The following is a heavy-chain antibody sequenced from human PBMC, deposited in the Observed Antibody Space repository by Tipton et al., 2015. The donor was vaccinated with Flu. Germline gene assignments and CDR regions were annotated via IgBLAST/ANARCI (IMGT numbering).Heavy chain of an antibody. Sequence: TLSLTCTVSGGSISSYYWSWIRQPAGKGLEWIGRIYTSGSTNYNPSLKSRVTMSVDTSKNQFSLKLSSVTAADTAVYYCARTRAKYTAMGYLYYFDYWGQGTLVTVSS. CDR2: IYTSGST. D-gene: IGHD5-18*01. J-gene: IGHJ4*02. V-gene: IGHV4-4*07. CDR1: GGSISSYY. CDR3: ARTRAKYTAMGYLYYFDY.